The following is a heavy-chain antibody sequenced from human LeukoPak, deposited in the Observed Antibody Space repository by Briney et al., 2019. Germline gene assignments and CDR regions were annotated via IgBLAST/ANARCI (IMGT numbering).Heavy chain of an antibody. D-gene: IGHD1-26*01. CDR2: VNHSGST. Sequence: PSETLSLTCAAYGGSFSDYYWSWIRQPPGKGLEWIGEVNHSGSTNYNPSLKSRVTMSVDTSMNQFSLKLSSVTAADTAVYYCARGHSWYYMDVWGKGTTVTVSS. CDR1: GGSFSDYY. CDR3: ARGHSWYYMDV. V-gene: IGHV4-34*01. J-gene: IGHJ6*03.